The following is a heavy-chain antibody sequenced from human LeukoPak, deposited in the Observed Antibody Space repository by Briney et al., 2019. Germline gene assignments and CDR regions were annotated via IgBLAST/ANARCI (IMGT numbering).Heavy chain of an antibody. D-gene: IGHD4-17*01. CDR2: ISGSGGST. J-gene: IGHJ5*02. Sequence: GGSLRLSCAASGFTFSSYAMSWVRQAPGKGLERVSAISGSGGSTYYADSVKGRFTISRDNSKNTLYLQMNSLRAEDTAVYYCAKDPEIRGDYFGWFDPWGQGTLVTVSS. CDR1: GFTFSSYA. CDR3: AKDPEIRGDYFGWFDP. V-gene: IGHV3-23*01.